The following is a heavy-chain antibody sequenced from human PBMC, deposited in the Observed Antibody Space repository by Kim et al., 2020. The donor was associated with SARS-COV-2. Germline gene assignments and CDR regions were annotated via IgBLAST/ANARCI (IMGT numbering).Heavy chain of an antibody. J-gene: IGHJ4*02. D-gene: IGHD6-6*01. CDR2: ISWNSDTI. V-gene: IGHV3-9*01. Sequence: GGSLRLSCAASGFTFGDYAMHWVRQAPGKGLEWVSGISWNSDTIGYADSVKGRFTISRDNAKNSLYLQMNSLRAEDTALYYRARDRYSSSSTGLVYWGQGSPVTVSS. CDR3: ARDRYSSSSTGLVY. CDR1: GFTFGDYA.